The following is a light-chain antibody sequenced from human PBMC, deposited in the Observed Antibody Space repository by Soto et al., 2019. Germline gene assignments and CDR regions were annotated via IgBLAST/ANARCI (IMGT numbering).Light chain of an antibody. J-gene: IGKJ1*01. CDR3: QKYNTVPRT. CDR1: QSVSSY. Sequence: EIVLTQSPATLSLSPGERATLSCRASQSVSSYLAWYQQKPGQAPRLLIYDASNRATGIPARFSGSGSGTDFTLTISSLEPEDFATYYCQKYNTVPRTFGQGTKVEI. CDR2: DAS. V-gene: IGKV3-11*01.